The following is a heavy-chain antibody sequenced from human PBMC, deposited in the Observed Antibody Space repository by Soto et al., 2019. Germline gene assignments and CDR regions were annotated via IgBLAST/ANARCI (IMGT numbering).Heavy chain of an antibody. V-gene: IGHV1-69*01. CDR1: GGTFSSYA. Sequence: QVQLVQSGAEVKKPGSSVKVSCKASGGTFSSYAISCVRQAPGQGLEWMGGIIPIFGTANYAQKFQGGVTITADESTSTAYMDLSSLRSEDTAVYCCARAADCSGGSCYAPDYYCYYGMDVWGQGTTVTVSS. CDR3: ARAADCSGGSCYAPDYYCYYGMDV. J-gene: IGHJ6*02. CDR2: IIPIFGTA. D-gene: IGHD2-15*01.